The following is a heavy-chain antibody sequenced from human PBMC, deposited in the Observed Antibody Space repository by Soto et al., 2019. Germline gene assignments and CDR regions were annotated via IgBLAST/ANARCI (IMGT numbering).Heavy chain of an antibody. CDR1: GGSIRSGGYY. CDR3: ARDRLMATAGTARHYPGMDV. J-gene: IGHJ6*02. Sequence: ASETLSLTCTVSGGSIRSGGYYWSWVRQNPRKGLEWIGNIYYSGNTYYNPSLKSRLTISVDTSKNQFSLSLSSVTAADTAVYYCARDRLMATAGTARHYPGMDVWGQGTPVTVSS. D-gene: IGHD5-18*01. V-gene: IGHV4-31*03. CDR2: IYYSGNT.